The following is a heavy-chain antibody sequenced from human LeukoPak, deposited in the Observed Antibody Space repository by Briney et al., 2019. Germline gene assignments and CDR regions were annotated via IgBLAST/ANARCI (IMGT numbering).Heavy chain of an antibody. CDR1: GFTFSSYW. D-gene: IGHD3-10*01. Sequence: GGSLRLSCAASGFTFSSYWMSWVRQTPGKGLEWVANIKEDGSEKNYVDSVKGRFTISRDNAENSLYLQMNSLRAEDTAVYYCAKDGGGPLDWGQGTLVTVS. CDR3: AKDGGGPLD. V-gene: IGHV3-7*01. J-gene: IGHJ4*02. CDR2: IKEDGSEK.